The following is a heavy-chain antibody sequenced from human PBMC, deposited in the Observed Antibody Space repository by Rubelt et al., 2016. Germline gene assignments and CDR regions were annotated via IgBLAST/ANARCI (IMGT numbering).Heavy chain of an antibody. D-gene: IGHD4-17*01. V-gene: IGHV4-38-2*02. Sequence: QVQLQESGPGLVKPSETLSLTCTVSGYSISSGYYWGWIRQPPGKGLEWIGSIYHSGSTYYNPSLKSRVTIAVDTSKNQFSLKLSCVTAADTAVYYCARGVTTVTTHFFDYWGQGTLVTVSS. CDR3: ARGVTTVTTHFFDY. J-gene: IGHJ4*02. CDR1: GYSISSGYY. CDR2: IYHSGST.